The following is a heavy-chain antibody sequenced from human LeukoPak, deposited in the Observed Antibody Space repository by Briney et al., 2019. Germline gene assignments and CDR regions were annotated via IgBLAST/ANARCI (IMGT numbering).Heavy chain of an antibody. CDR1: GITFSSYS. CDR2: ISSSSSYI. J-gene: IGHJ4*02. V-gene: IGHV3-21*01. D-gene: IGHD6-13*01. Sequence: GGSLRLSCAASGITFSSYSMNWVRQAPGKGLEWVSSISSSSSYIYYADSVKGRFTISRDNAKNSLYLQMNSLRAEDTAVYYCARDIAAAGFFDYWGQGTLVTVSS. CDR3: ARDIAAAGFFDY.